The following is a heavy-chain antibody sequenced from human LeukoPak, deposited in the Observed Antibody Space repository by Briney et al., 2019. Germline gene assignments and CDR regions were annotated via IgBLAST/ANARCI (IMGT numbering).Heavy chain of an antibody. V-gene: IGHV4-59*01. CDR1: GGSISSYY. D-gene: IGHD3-16*02. CDR2: IYYSGST. J-gene: IGHJ3*02. Sequence: ESSETLSLTCTVSGGSISSYYWSWIRQPPGKGLEWIGYIYYSGSTNYNPSLKSRVTISVDTSKNQFSLKLSSVTAADTAVYYCARVPSHDYVWGGYRDAFDIWGQGTMVTVSS. CDR3: ARVPSHDYVWGGYRDAFDI.